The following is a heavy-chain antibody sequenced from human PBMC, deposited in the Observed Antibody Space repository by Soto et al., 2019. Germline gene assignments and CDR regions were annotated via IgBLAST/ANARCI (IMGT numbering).Heavy chain of an antibody. CDR1: GFTFSGSA. CDR2: IRSKANSYAT. Sequence: EVQLVESGGGLVQPGGSLKLSCAASGFTFSGSAMHWVRQASGKGLEWVGRIRSKANSYATAYAASVKGRFTISRDDSKNTAYLHMNSLKTEDTAVYYCTILAGSSSRFDYWGQGTLVTVSS. D-gene: IGHD6-6*01. J-gene: IGHJ4*02. CDR3: TILAGSSSRFDY. V-gene: IGHV3-73*01.